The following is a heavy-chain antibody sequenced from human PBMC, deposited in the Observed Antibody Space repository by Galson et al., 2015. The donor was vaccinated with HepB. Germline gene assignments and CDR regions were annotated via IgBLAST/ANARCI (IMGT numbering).Heavy chain of an antibody. CDR3: AREFDCTNGVCYIAKVRLDTGMDV. Sequence: SLRLSCAASGFTFSSYSMNWVRQAPGKGLEWVSSISSSSSYIYYADSVKGRFTISRDNAKNSLYLQMNSLRAEDTAVYYCAREFDCTNGVCYIAKVRLDTGMDVWGQGTTVTVSS. D-gene: IGHD2-8*01. J-gene: IGHJ6*02. CDR1: GFTFSSYS. V-gene: IGHV3-21*01. CDR2: ISSSSSYI.